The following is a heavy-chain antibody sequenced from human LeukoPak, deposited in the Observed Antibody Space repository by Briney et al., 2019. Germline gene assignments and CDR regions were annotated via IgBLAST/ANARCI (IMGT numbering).Heavy chain of an antibody. CDR3: ARGRNYYDSSGYPEN. V-gene: IGHV4-38-2*02. J-gene: IGHJ4*02. CDR1: GYSISSGYY. Sequence: SETLSLTCTVSGYSISSGYYWGWIRQPPGKGLEWIGSIYHSGSTYYNPSLKSRVTISVDRSKNQFSLKLSSVTAADTAVYYCARGRNYYDSSGYPENWGQGTLVTVSS. D-gene: IGHD3-22*01. CDR2: IYHSGST.